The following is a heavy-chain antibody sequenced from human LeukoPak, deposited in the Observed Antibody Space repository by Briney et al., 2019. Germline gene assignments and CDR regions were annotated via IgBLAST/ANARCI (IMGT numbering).Heavy chain of an antibody. D-gene: IGHD3-10*01. Sequence: GGSLRLSCAASGFTLSSYSMNWVRQAPGKGLEWVSSISSSSSYIHYADSVKGRFTISRNNAKNSLYLQMNSLRSEDTAVYYCARDSGSDAFDIWGQGTMVTVSS. CDR2: ISSSSSYI. CDR1: GFTLSSYS. J-gene: IGHJ3*02. V-gene: IGHV3-21*01. CDR3: ARDSGSDAFDI.